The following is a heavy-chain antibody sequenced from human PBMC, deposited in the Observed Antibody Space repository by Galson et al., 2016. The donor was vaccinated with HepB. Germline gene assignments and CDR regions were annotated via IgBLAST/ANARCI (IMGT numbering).Heavy chain of an antibody. D-gene: IGHD5-24*01. CDR3: ARIGRDGYNPSAFDV. V-gene: IGHV2-70*04. CDR1: GFSLSSAGMR. J-gene: IGHJ3*01. CDR2: IDWDAGK. Sequence: PALVKPTQTLTLTCPFSGFSLSSAGMRVSWIRQSPGKALEWLARIDWDAGKLYSPSLQTRLTISKDTSKNQVVLTMANMDPVDTATYFCARIGRDGYNPSAFDVWGQGTVVTVSS.